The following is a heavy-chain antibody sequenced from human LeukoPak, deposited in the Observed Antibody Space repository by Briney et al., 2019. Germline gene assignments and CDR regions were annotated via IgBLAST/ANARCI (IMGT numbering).Heavy chain of an antibody. CDR1: GFTVSSNY. V-gene: IGHV3-48*01. CDR3: ARGSGSYSDY. CDR2: ISSSSSTI. Sequence: GGSLRLSCAASGFTVSSNYMSWVRQAPGKGLEWVSYISSSSSTIYYADSVKGRFTISRDNAKNSLYLQMNSLRAEDTAVYYCARGSGSYSDYWGQGTLVTVSS. J-gene: IGHJ4*02. D-gene: IGHD1-26*01.